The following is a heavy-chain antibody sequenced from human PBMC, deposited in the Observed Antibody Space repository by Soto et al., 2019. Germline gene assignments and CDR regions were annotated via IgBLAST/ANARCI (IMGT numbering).Heavy chain of an antibody. Sequence: QVQLVQSGAEVKKPGASVKVSCKASGYTFTTYAMHWVRQAPGQSLEWMGWINAGNGYTKYSEKFQGRVTITRDTSASTTYMELNSLTSDDTAVYYCARATFDWGQGTMVTVSS. CDR1: GYTFTTYA. CDR3: ARATFD. D-gene: IGHD1-26*01. J-gene: IGHJ3*01. V-gene: IGHV1-3*01. CDR2: INAGNGYT.